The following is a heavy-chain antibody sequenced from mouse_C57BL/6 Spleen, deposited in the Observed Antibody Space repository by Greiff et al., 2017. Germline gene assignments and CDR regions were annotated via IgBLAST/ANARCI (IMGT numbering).Heavy chain of an antibody. CDR3: ARKNKRGFTTVVVHWYFDV. Sequence: EVQLQQSGPELVKPGASVKISCKASGYTFTDYYMNWVKQSHGKSLEWIGDINPNNGGTSYNQKFKGKATLTVDKSSSTAYMELRSLTSEDSAVYYCARKNKRGFTTVVVHWYFDVWGTGTTVTVSS. CDR1: GYTFTDYY. V-gene: IGHV1-26*01. J-gene: IGHJ1*03. CDR2: INPNNGGT. D-gene: IGHD1-1*01.